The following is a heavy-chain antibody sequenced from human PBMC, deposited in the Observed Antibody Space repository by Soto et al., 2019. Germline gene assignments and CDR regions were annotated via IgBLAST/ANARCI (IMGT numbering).Heavy chain of an antibody. CDR3: ARGGGDFWSGYYLDY. V-gene: IGHV4-4*07. J-gene: IGHJ4*02. Sequence: SETLSLTCTVSGGSISSYYWSWIRQPAGKGLEWIGRIYTSGSTNYNPSLKSRVTMSVDTSKNQFSLKLSSVTAADTAVYYCARGGGDFWSGYYLDYWGQGTLVTVYS. CDR1: GGSISSYY. D-gene: IGHD3-3*01. CDR2: IYTSGST.